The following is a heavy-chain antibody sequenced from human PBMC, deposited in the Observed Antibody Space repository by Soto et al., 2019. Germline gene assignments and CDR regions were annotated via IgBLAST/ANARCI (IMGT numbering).Heavy chain of an antibody. D-gene: IGHD3-16*02. CDR1: GFTFSKAW. CDR3: TTDRDRYEITLGI. CDR2: IKSKTDGETT. V-gene: IGHV3-15*01. Sequence: PGGSLRLSCAASGFTFSKAWMSWVRQAPGKGLEWVGRIKSKTDGETTDYPAPVKGRFTISRDDSKNTLYLEMNSLTTEDTGVYYCTTDRDRYEITLGIWGQGTMVTVSS. J-gene: IGHJ3*02.